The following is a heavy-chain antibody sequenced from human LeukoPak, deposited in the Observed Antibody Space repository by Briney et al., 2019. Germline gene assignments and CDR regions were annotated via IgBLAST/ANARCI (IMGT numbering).Heavy chain of an antibody. J-gene: IGHJ4*02. CDR3: ASEGTTFSSFDY. CDR2: IYTSGST. D-gene: IGHD1-1*01. CDR1: GVSISSGSYY. V-gene: IGHV4-61*02. Sequence: PSETLSLTCTVSGVSISSGSYYWSWIRQPPGKGLEWIGRIYTSGSTNYNPSLKSRVTISVDTSKNQFSLKLNSVIATDTAVYYCASEGTTFSSFDYWGQGTLVTVSS.